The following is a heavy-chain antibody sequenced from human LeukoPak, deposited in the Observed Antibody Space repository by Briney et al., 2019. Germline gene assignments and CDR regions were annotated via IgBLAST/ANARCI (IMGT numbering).Heavy chain of an antibody. D-gene: IGHD2-15*01. J-gene: IGHJ1*01. CDR3: ADIGGGGSNTR. V-gene: IGHV3-72*01. Sequence: SGGSLRLSCAASGCTFSSYEMNWVRQAPGKGLEWVGLIRKKSDSYTTEYAASVKGRFTISRDDSTNSVYLQMSSLKSEDTAVYYCADIGGGGSNTRWGEGTVVTVSS. CDR2: IRKKSDSYTT. CDR1: GCTFSSYE.